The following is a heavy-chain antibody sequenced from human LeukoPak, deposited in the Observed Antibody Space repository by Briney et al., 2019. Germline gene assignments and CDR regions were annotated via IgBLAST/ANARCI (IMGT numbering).Heavy chain of an antibody. CDR2: IYYSGST. J-gene: IGHJ5*02. Sequence: SETLSLTCTVSGGSISSYYWSWIRQPAGKGLEWIGYIYYSGSTNYNPSLKSRVTISVDTSKNQFSLKLTSVTAADTAVYYCARFLLYYDSSTYPNWFDPWGQGTLVTVSS. V-gene: IGHV4-59*08. D-gene: IGHD3-22*01. CDR3: ARFLLYYDSSTYPNWFDP. CDR1: GGSISSYY.